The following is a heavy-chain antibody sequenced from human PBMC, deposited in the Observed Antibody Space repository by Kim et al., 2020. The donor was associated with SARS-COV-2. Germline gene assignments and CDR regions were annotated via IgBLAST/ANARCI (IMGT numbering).Heavy chain of an antibody. CDR2: ISYDGSIK. D-gene: IGHD2-15*01. CDR1: GFTFSSYG. V-gene: IGHV3-30*18. CDR3: AKDSNGRIRGSLAAFDI. J-gene: IGHJ3*02. Sequence: GGSLRLSCAASGFTFSSYGMHWVRQAPGKGLEWVAVISYDGSIKYYADSVKGRFTISRDNSKNTLYLQMNSLRAEDTAVYYCAKDSNGRIRGSLAAFDIWGQGTMVTVSS.